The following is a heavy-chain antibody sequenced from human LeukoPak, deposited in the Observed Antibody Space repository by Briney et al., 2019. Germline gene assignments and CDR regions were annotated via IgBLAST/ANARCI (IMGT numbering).Heavy chain of an antibody. Sequence: GSSVKVSCKASGDTLSSHGFSWVRQAPGQGLEWMGGIIPMFGTVNYAQNFQGRGTISADESTRTAHKELSRRRSEDTAVYYCARVISIGQPPYFYYMEVWGKGTTDTVS. V-gene: IGHV1-69*01. CDR1: GDTLSSHG. CDR3: ARVISIGQPPYFYYMEV. J-gene: IGHJ6*03. CDR2: IIPMFGTV. D-gene: IGHD6-6*01.